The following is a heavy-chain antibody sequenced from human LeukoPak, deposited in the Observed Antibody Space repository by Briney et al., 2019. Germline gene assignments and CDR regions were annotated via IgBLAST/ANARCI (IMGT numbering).Heavy chain of an antibody. D-gene: IGHD3-3*01. V-gene: IGHV1-18*01. CDR2: ISAYNGNT. J-gene: IGHJ5*02. Sequence: ASVKVSCKASGYTFTSYGISWVRQAPGQGLEWMGWISAYNGNTNYAQKLQGRVTMTTDTSTSTAYMELRSLRSEDTAVYYCARDGRSGYYLNWFDPWGQGTLVTISS. CDR1: GYTFTSYG. CDR3: ARDGRSGYYLNWFDP.